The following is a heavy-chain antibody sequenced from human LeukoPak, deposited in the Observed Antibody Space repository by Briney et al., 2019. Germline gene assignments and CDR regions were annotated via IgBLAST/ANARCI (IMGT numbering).Heavy chain of an antibody. D-gene: IGHD3-9*01. CDR3: ARIDLSWSKDRYFDSYFEF. V-gene: IGHV1-18*04. Sequence: ASLKVSCKASGYTFTHYGISWVRQAPGQGLEWMGWISAYNGVTEYAQKFQGRVTMTTETSTTTAYMGLLSLTSGDTAMYYCARIDLSWSKDRYFDSYFEFWGQGSLVTVSS. CDR2: ISAYNGVT. CDR1: GYTFTHYG. J-gene: IGHJ4*02.